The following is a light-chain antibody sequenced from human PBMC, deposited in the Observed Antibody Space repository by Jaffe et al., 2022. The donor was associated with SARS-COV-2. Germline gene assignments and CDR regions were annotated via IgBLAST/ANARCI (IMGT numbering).Light chain of an antibody. J-gene: IGLJ3*02. CDR1: SSDVGGYNY. V-gene: IGLV2-14*01. CDR3: SSYTTSSTPWV. Sequence: QSALTQPASVSGSPGQSITISCTGTSSDVGGYNYVSWYQQHPGKAPKLMIYEVSNRPSGVPDRFSGSKSANTASLTISGLQAEDEADYYCSSYTTSSTPWVFGGGTKLTVL. CDR2: EVS.